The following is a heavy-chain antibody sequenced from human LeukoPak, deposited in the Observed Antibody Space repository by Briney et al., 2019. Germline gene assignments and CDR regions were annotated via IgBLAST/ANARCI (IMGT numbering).Heavy chain of an antibody. V-gene: IGHV3-43D*04. J-gene: IGHJ6*03. CDR3: TTHPDYSRSIYNMDV. CDR1: GFSLDYYA. D-gene: IGHD6-13*01. Sequence: GSLRLSCAASGFSLDYYALHWVRQASGQGLEWVSLISWDGGTTYYADSVKGRFTISRDNSKDSLYLQMNSLRGEDTAFYYCTTHPDYSRSIYNMDVWGKGTPVTVSS. CDR2: ISWDGGTT.